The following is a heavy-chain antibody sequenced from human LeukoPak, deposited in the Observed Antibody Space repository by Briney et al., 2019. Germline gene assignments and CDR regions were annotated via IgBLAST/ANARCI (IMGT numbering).Heavy chain of an antibody. CDR2: IYYSGTT. J-gene: IGHJ5*02. Sequence: SETLSLTCSVSGGSISSSDYYWGWIRQPPGKGLEWSGSIYYSGTTYYHPSLKSRVTISVDTSKNHFSLRLSSVTAADTAVYYCARRGYGSGSYQYNWFDPWGQGTLVIVSS. CDR3: ARRGYGSGSYQYNWFDP. D-gene: IGHD3-10*01. V-gene: IGHV4-39*02. CDR1: GGSISSSDYY.